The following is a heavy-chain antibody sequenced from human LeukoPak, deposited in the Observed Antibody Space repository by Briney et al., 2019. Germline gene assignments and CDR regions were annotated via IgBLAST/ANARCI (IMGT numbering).Heavy chain of an antibody. CDR1: GYTLTDYY. D-gene: IGHD3-22*01. CDR2: INPNSGGT. J-gene: IGHJ4*02. Sequence: ASVKVSCKASGYTLTDYYMHWVRQAPGQGLEWMGRINPNSGGTNYAQKFQGRVTMTRDTSISTVYMELSRLRSGDTAVYYCARVGYYESSGYYEYWGQGTLVTVSS. CDR3: ARVGYYESSGYYEY. V-gene: IGHV1-2*06.